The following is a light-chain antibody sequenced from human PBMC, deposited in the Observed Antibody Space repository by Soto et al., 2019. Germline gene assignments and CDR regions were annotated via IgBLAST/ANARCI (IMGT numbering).Light chain of an antibody. CDR1: QGISSY. Sequence: ALRMTQSPSSLSASTGDRVTITCRASQGISSYLAWYQQKPGKAPKLLIYAASTLQSGVPSRFSGSGSGTDFTLTISCLQSEDFATYYCQQYYSPLTFGGGTKVEIK. CDR2: AAS. J-gene: IGKJ4*01. CDR3: QQYYSPLT. V-gene: IGKV1-8*01.